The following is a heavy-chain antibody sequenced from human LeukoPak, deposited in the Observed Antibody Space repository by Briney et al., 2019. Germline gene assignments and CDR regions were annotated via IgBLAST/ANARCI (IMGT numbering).Heavy chain of an antibody. CDR3: AKGTPIDP. V-gene: IGHV3-33*06. Sequence: RSGGSLRLSCAASGFTFSSYGMHWVRQAPGKGLEWVAVIWYVGSNKYYADSVKGRFTISRDNSKNTLCLQMNSLRAEDTAVYYCAKGTPIDPWGQGTLVTVSS. D-gene: IGHD1-1*01. CDR1: GFTFSSYG. J-gene: IGHJ5*02. CDR2: IWYVGSNK.